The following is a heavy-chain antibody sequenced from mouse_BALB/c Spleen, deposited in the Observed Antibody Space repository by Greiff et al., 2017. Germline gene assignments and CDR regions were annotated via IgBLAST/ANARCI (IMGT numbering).Heavy chain of an antibody. Sequence: VQLVESGPGLVAPSQSLSITCTVSGFSLTSYGVHWVRQPPGKGLEWLGVIWAGGSTNYNSALMSRLSISKDNSKSQVFLKMNSLQTDDTAMYYCAIPYYGNYNWYFDVWGAGTTVTVSS. J-gene: IGHJ1*01. CDR2: IWAGGST. CDR1: GFSLTSYG. CDR3: AIPYYGNYNWYFDV. V-gene: IGHV2-9*02. D-gene: IGHD2-10*01.